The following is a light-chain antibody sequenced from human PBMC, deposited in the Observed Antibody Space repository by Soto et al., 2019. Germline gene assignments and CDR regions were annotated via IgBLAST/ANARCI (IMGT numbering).Light chain of an antibody. Sequence: AIQMSQSPSSLSASVGDRVTITCRASQAIRNDLGWYQQKPGKAPQLLIYAASTLQSGVPSRFSGSGSGTDFTLTISSLQPEDFATYYCQQDYSYPLTFGGGTTVEIK. CDR3: QQDYSYPLT. J-gene: IGKJ4*01. CDR2: AAS. CDR1: QAIRND. V-gene: IGKV1-6*01.